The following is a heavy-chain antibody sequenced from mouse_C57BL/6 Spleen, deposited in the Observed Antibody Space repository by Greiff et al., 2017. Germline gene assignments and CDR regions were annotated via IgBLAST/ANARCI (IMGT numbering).Heavy chain of an antibody. CDR3: AREGCGNYVGYAMDY. CDR2: IYPGDGDT. Sequence: QVQLQQSGPELVKPGASVKISCKASGYAFSSSWMNWVKQRPGKGLEWIGRIYPGDGDTNYNGKFKGKATLTADTSSSTAYMQLSSLTSKDSAVYFCAREGCGNYVGYAMDYWGQGTSVTVSS. J-gene: IGHJ4*01. CDR1: GYAFSSSW. V-gene: IGHV1-82*01. D-gene: IGHD2-1*01.